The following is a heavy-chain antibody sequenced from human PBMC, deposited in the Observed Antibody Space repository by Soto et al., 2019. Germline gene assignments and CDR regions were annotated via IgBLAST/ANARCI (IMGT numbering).Heavy chain of an antibody. CDR2: ISAYNGNT. CDR3: ARDLMGYYYDSSGYYRAFDI. D-gene: IGHD3-22*01. Sequence: QVQLVQSGAEVKKPGASVKVSCKASGYTFTSYGISWVRQAPGQGLEWMGWISAYNGNTNYAQKLQGRVTMTTDTSTSTAYMELRSLRSDDTAVYYCARDLMGYYYDSSGYYRAFDIWGQATMVTVSS. J-gene: IGHJ3*02. CDR1: GYTFTSYG. V-gene: IGHV1-18*01.